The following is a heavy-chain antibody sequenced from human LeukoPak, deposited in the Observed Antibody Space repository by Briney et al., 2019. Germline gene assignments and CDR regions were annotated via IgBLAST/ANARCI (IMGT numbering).Heavy chain of an antibody. J-gene: IGHJ4*01. CDR3: ASYSSGWTWFDY. CDR1: GXSISSSSYY. D-gene: IGHD6-19*01. Sequence: SETLSLTCTVSGXSISSSSYYWGWIRQAPGKGLEWIGSIYYSGSNYYNPSLKSRVTISVDTSKNQFSLKLSSVTAADTAVYYCASYSSGWTWFDYWGQGTLVTVSS. V-gene: IGHV4-39*01. CDR2: IYYSGSN.